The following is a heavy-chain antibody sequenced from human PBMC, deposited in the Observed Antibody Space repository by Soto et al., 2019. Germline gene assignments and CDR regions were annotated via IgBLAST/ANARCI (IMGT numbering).Heavy chain of an antibody. Sequence: SVKVSCKASGGTFSSYAISWVRQAPGQGLEWMGGIIPIFGTANYAQKFQGRVTITADESTSTAYMELSSLRSADTAVYYCASQPHPHYYDSSGTEYFQHWGQGTLVTVSS. D-gene: IGHD3-22*01. CDR2: IIPIFGTA. CDR1: GGTFSSYA. J-gene: IGHJ1*01. CDR3: ASQPHPHYYDSSGTEYFQH. V-gene: IGHV1-69*13.